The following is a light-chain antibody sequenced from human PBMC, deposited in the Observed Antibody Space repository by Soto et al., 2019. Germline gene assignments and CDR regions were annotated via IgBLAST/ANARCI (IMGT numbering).Light chain of an antibody. CDR2: DAS. CDR3: QQYGSSPPIT. V-gene: IGKV3-20*01. Sequence: ERVLTQSPGTLSFSPGERATLSCRASQSVSSSYLAWYQQKPGQAPRLLIYDASNRATGIPARFSGSGSGTDFTLTISRLEPEDFAVYYCQQYGSSPPITFGQGTRLEIK. CDR1: QSVSSSY. J-gene: IGKJ5*01.